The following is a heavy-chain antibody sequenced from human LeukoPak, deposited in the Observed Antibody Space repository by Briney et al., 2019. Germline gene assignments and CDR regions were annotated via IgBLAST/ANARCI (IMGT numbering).Heavy chain of an antibody. V-gene: IGHV4-38-2*02. CDR2: IYHSGST. J-gene: IGHJ4*02. CDR1: GYSISSGYY. CDR3: ARERTYYDILTGYYFLGSFDY. Sequence: SETLSLTCTVSGYSISSGYYWGWIRQPPGKGLEWIGSIYHSGSTYYNPSLKSRVTISVDTSKNQFSLKLSSVTAADTAVYYCARERTYYDILTGYYFLGSFDYWGQGTLVTVSS. D-gene: IGHD3-9*01.